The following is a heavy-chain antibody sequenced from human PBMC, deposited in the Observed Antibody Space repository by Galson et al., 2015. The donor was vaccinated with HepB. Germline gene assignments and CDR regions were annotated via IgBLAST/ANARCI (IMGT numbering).Heavy chain of an antibody. CDR3: ARDKGSGMNYYYYYMDV. D-gene: IGHD3-10*01. J-gene: IGHJ6*03. V-gene: IGHV7-4-1*02. CDR2: INTNTGNP. Sequence: SVKVSCKASGYTFTSYAMNWVRQAPGQGLEWMGWINTNTGNPTYAQGFTGRFVFSLDTSVSTAYLQISSLKAEDTAVYYCARDKGSGMNYYYYYMDVWGKGTTVTVSS. CDR1: GYTFTSYA.